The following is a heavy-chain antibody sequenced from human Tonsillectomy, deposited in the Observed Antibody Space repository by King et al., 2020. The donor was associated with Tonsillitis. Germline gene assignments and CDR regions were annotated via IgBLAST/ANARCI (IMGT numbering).Heavy chain of an antibody. J-gene: IGHJ4*02. D-gene: IGHD2-21*02. CDR3: ARGVFRGDPYAS. V-gene: IGHV4-59*02. CDR1: GASVGSFH. CDR2: VDQYGAA. Sequence: VQLQESGTGRVKASETLSLTCTLTGASVGSFHWGWIRQPPGRGLEWIASVDQYGAASYNLSLKSRVTLSTDASKSDNQFTLRLGAVTTADTAMYYCARGVFRGDPYASWGPGTPVTVSS.